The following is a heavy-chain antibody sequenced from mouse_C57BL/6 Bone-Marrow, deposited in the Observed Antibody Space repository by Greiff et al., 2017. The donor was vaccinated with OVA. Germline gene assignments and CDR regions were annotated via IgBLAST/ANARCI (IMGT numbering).Heavy chain of an antibody. Sequence: VQLQQPGAELVKPGASVKMSCKASGYTFTSYWITWVKQRPGQGLEWIGDIYPGSGSTNYNEKFKSKATLTVDTSSSTAYMQLSCLTSEDSAVYYCARPSTVVAGGDYWGQGTTLTVSS. V-gene: IGHV1-55*01. D-gene: IGHD1-1*01. J-gene: IGHJ2*01. CDR1: GYTFTSYW. CDR3: ARPSTVVAGGDY. CDR2: IYPGSGST.